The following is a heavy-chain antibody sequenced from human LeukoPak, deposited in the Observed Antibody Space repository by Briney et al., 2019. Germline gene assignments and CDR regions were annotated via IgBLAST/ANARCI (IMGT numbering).Heavy chain of an antibody. D-gene: IGHD6-19*01. CDR3: AKEFSGWSMVTAFDI. V-gene: IGHV3-30*18. CDR2: ISYDGSNK. J-gene: IGHJ3*02. CDR1: GFTFSSYG. Sequence: GGSLRLSCAASGFTFSSYGMHWVRQAPGKGLEWVAVISYDGSNKYYADSVKGRFTISRDNSKNTLYLQMNSLRAEDTAVHYCAKEFSGWSMVTAFDIWGQGTMVTVSS.